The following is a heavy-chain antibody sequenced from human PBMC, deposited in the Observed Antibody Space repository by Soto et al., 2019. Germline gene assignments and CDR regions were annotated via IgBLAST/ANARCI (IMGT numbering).Heavy chain of an antibody. D-gene: IGHD6-13*01. V-gene: IGHV1-69*12. CDR2: IILIFGTA. CDR3: ARDRGVTAADDYYYGMDV. J-gene: IGHJ6*02. CDR1: GGTFSNYA. Sequence: QVQLVQSGAELKKPGSSVMLSCKASGGTFSNYAISWVRQAPGQGLEWMGGIILIFGTANYAQKFQGRVTITADESTSTAYMELSSLRSEDTAVYYCARDRGVTAADDYYYGMDVWGQGTTVTVSS.